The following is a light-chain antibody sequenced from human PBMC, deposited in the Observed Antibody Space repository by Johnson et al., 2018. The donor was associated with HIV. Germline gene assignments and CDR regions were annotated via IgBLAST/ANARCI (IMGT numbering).Light chain of an antibody. Sequence: QSVLTQPPSLSATPGQNITISCSGNSSNIGSNYVSWYQQLPGTAPKLLIYDSNKRPSGIPDRFSGSKSGTSATLGITGLQPGDEADYYCGAWDSSLSCFVFGTGTMVTVL. CDR1: SSNIGSNY. J-gene: IGLJ1*01. CDR3: GAWDSSLSCFV. V-gene: IGLV1-51*01. CDR2: DSN.